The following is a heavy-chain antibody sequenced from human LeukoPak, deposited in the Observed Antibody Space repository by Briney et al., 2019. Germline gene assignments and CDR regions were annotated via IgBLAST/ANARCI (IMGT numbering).Heavy chain of an antibody. J-gene: IGHJ3*01. CDR2: IIGSGGST. Sequence: GGSLRLSCAASGFTFSSYAMSWVRQAPGRGLEWVSAIIGSGGSTYYADSGKGRFTISRDNSKHTLYLQMNRLRAEDTAVYYCAKDRLHDPLFWGQGTMVTVSS. CDR3: AKDRLHDPLF. V-gene: IGHV3-23*01. CDR1: GFTFSSYA. D-gene: IGHD3-16*01.